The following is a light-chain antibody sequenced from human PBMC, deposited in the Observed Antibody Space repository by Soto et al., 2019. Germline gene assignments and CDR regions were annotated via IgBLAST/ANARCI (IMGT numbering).Light chain of an antibody. Sequence: QSALTQPASVSGSPGQSITISCTGTSHDVGNDNYVSWYQQHPGKVPKLIIYEITIRPSGVSDRFSGSKSGYTASLTISGLQAEDEADYYCASYTSSLTLVFGGGTKLTVL. CDR3: ASYTSSLTLV. CDR2: EIT. CDR1: SHDVGNDNY. J-gene: IGLJ3*02. V-gene: IGLV2-14*01.